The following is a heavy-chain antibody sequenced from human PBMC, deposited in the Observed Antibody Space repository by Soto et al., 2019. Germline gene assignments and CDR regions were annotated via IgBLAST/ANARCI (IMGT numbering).Heavy chain of an antibody. D-gene: IGHD6-13*01. CDR3: ARYRFSGSRWYNFDY. CDR2: IYHRGRT. J-gene: IGHJ4*02. CDR1: GVTVSSDAYY. Sequence: HVQLQQSGPGQVKPSQTLSLTCSVSGVTVSSDAYYWSWIRQRPGKGLEWIGNIYHRGRTYYSPSLRSRVDISLDTSKNEFFLRLSSVTAADTAVYYCARYRFSGSRWYNFDYWGQGTLVTVSS. V-gene: IGHV4-31*03.